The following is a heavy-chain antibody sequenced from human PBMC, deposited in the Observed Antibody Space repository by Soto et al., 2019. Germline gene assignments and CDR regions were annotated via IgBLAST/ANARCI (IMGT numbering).Heavy chain of an antibody. Sequence: GGSLRLSCAASGFTFSSYGMHWVRQAPGKGLEWVAVISYDGSNKYYADSVNGRFTISRDNSKNTLYLQMNSLRAEDTAVYYCAKSGMGGYYQNYYMDVWGKGTTVTVSS. CDR2: ISYDGSNK. D-gene: IGHD3-3*01. CDR3: AKSGMGGYYQNYYMDV. CDR1: GFTFSSYG. J-gene: IGHJ6*03. V-gene: IGHV3-30*18.